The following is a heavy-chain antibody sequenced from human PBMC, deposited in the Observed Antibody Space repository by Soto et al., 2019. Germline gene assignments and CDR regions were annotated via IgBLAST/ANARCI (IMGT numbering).Heavy chain of an antibody. V-gene: IGHV3-30-3*01. J-gene: IGHJ3*02. D-gene: IGHD2-21*02. CDR2: ISYDGSNK. CDR3: ARVLCGGDCYAAFDI. Sequence: GSLRLSCAASGFTFSSYAMHWVRQAPGKGLEWVAVISYDGSNKYYADSVKGRFTISRDNSKNTLYLQMNSLRAEDTAVYYCARVLCGGDCYAAFDIWGQGTMVTVSS. CDR1: GFTFSSYA.